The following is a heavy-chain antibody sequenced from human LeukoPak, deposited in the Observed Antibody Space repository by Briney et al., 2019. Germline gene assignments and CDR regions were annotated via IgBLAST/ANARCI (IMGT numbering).Heavy chain of an antibody. CDR2: IYYSGST. CDR3: VRGSGSYFLFAP. CDR1: GGSISSYY. J-gene: IGHJ5*02. D-gene: IGHD3-10*01. V-gene: IGHV4-59*08. Sequence: SETLSLTCTVSGGSISSYYWSWIRQPPGKGLEWIGYIYYSGSTNYNPSLKSRVTISVDTSKNQFSLRLDSVTATDTAVYYCVRGSGSYFLFAPWGQGTLVTVSS.